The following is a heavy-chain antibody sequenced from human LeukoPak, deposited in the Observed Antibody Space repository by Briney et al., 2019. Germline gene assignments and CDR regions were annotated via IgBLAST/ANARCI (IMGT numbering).Heavy chain of an antibody. CDR3: ATYVWGSYRYDY. D-gene: IGHD3-16*02. J-gene: IGHJ4*02. V-gene: IGHV3-23*01. CDR2: ISGSGGST. Sequence: GGSLRLSCAASGFTFSSYAMSWVRQAPGKGLEWVLVISGSGGSTYYADSVKGRFTISRDNSKNTLYLQMSSLRAEDTAVYYCATYVWGSYRYDYWGQGTLVTVSS. CDR1: GFTFSSYA.